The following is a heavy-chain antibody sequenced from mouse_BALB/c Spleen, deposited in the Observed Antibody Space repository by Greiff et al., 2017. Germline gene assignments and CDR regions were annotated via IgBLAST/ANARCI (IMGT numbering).Heavy chain of an antibody. D-gene: IGHD2-4*01. CDR1: GYTFTSYW. CDR2: IYPGSGGT. V-gene: IGHV1S22*01. J-gene: IGHJ2*01. CDR3: TGGLRGY. Sequence: LQQPGSELVRPGASVKLSCKASGYTFTSYWMHWVKQRPGQGLEWIGNIYPGSGGTNYDEKFKSKATLTVDTSSSTAYMQLSSLTSEDSAVYYCTGGLRGYWGQGTTLTVSS.